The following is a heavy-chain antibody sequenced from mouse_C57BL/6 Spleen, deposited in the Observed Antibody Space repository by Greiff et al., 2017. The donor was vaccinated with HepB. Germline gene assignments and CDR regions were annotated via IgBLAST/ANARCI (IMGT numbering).Heavy chain of an antibody. CDR2: INPSNGGT. V-gene: IGHV1-53*01. J-gene: IGHJ2*01. Sequence: QVQLKQPGTELVKPGASVKLSCKASGYTFTSYWMHWVKQRPGQGLEWIGNINPSNGGTNYNEKFKSKATLTVDKSSSTSSMQLRSLTSAASSVFSCARNSSPPYVDYFDYCCQATPLPVSS. D-gene: IGHD1-1*01. CDR1: GYTFTSYW. CDR3: ARNSSPPYVDYFDY.